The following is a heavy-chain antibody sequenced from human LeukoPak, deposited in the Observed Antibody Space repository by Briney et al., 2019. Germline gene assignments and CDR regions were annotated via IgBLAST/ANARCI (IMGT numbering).Heavy chain of an antibody. CDR2: MNPNSGNT. CDR3: ARADCYYDFWSGYYYYYYYYMDV. V-gene: IGHV1-8*02. Sequence: ASVKVSCKASGYTFSGYYMQWVRQAAGQALEWMGWMNPNSGNTGYAQKFQGRVTMTRNTSISTAYMELSSLRSEDTAVYYCARADCYYDFWSGYYYYYYYYMDVWGKGTTVTVSS. CDR1: GYTFSGYY. D-gene: IGHD3-3*01. J-gene: IGHJ6*03.